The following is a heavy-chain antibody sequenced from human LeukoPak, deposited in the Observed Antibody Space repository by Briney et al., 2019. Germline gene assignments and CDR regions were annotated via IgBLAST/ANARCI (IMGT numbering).Heavy chain of an antibody. V-gene: IGHV1-69*04. D-gene: IGHD1-26*01. J-gene: IGHJ4*02. CDR1: GGTFSSYA. CDR2: IIPILGIA. Sequence: ASVKVSCKASGGTFSSYAISWVRQAPGQGLEWMGRIIPILGIANYAQKFQGRVTITADKSTSTAYMELSSLRSEDTAVYYCARELPDGADCAFDYWGQGTLVTVSS. CDR3: ARELPDGADCAFDY.